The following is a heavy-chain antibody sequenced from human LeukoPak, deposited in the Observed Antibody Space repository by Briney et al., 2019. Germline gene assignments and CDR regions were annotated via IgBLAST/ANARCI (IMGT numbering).Heavy chain of an antibody. CDR3: ARVYWNDHFDY. V-gene: IGHV3-7*01. CDR1: GFTFSNAW. Sequence: GGSLRLSCAASGFTFSNAWMSWVRQAPGKGLEWVANIKQDGSEKYYVDSVKGRFTISRDNAKNSLYLQMNSLRAEDTAVYYCARVYWNDHFDYWGQGTLVTVSS. CDR2: IKQDGSEK. J-gene: IGHJ4*02. D-gene: IGHD1-1*01.